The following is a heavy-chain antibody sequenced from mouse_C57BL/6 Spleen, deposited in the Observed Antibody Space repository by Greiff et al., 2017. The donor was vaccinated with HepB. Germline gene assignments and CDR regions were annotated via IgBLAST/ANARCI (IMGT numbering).Heavy chain of an antibody. Sequence: VQLQQPGAELVRPGSSVKLSCKASGYTFTSYWMDWVKQRPGQGLEWIGNIYPSDSETHYNQKFKDKATVTVDKSSSTAYMQLSSLTSEDSAVYYCARYDYDGRPFAYWGQGTLVTVSA. V-gene: IGHV1-61*01. CDR1: GYTFTSYW. D-gene: IGHD2-4*01. CDR3: ARYDYDGRPFAY. J-gene: IGHJ3*01. CDR2: IYPSDSET.